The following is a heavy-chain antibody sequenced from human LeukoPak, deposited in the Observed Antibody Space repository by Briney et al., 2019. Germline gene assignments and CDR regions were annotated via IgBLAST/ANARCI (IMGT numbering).Heavy chain of an antibody. CDR2: INPNSGGT. V-gene: IGHV1-2*02. D-gene: IGHD6-19*01. Sequence: ASVKVSCKASGYTFTGYYMHWVRQAPGQGLEWMGWINPNSGGTNYAQKFQGRVTMTRDTSISTAYMELSRLRSDDTAVYYCARLSWSSGWYVTPYYYMDVWGKGTTVTVSS. CDR1: GYTFTGYY. CDR3: ARLSWSSGWYVTPYYYMDV. J-gene: IGHJ6*03.